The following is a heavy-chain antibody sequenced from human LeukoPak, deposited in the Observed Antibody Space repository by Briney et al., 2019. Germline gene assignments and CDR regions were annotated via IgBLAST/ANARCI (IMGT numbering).Heavy chain of an antibody. J-gene: IGHJ4*02. CDR3: ARGLVGYCSGGAWDGTCFDY. CDR1: GFTLSTHW. CDR2: IKPDGGQK. Sequence: GGSLRLSCADSGFTLSTHWMSWVRQAPGKGLEWVATIKPDGGQKNYVDSVKGRFTISRDNAHNSLYLQVNSLRAEDTAVYYCARGLVGYCSGGAWDGTCFDYWGQGTLVTVSS. V-gene: IGHV3-7*03. D-gene: IGHD2-15*01.